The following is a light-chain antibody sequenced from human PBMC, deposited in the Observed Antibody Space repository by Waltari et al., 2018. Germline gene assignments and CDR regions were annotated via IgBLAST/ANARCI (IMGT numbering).Light chain of an antibody. Sequence: DIQMTQSPSTLSAPEGDRVTITFRSSHTINNYLAWYHHKPGKAPKLVIYDASSLESGVPSRFSGSGSGTEFTLTISSLQPDDFATYYCQQYDFYSLTFGGGTRVEIK. V-gene: IGKV1-5*01. CDR2: DAS. CDR1: HTINNY. J-gene: IGKJ4*01. CDR3: QQYDFYSLT.